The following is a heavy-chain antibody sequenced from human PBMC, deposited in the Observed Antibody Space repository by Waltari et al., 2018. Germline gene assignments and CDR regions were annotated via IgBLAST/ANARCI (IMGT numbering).Heavy chain of an antibody. CDR3: ARDLRFVEQSTFPGGGDF. Sequence: QVQLVQSEAEVKKPGASVRVSCKASGYSFNRFHMYWVRQAPGQGLEWMGIINPSDGNAKYAQKFQGRMTLTRDTSTTTVYMQMSSLRSEDTAVYYCARDLRFVEQSTFPGGGDFWGPGTLVTVSS. CDR1: GYSFNRFH. V-gene: IGHV1-46*02. J-gene: IGHJ4*02. CDR2: INPSDGNA. D-gene: IGHD3-3*01.